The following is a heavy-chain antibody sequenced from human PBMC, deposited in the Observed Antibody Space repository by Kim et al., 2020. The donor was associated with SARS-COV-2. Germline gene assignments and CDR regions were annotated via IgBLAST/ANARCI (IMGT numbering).Heavy chain of an antibody. CDR3: TREKPKTLAY. CDR1: GYTFSSHY. CDR2: INPTGDVT. J-gene: IGHJ4*02. V-gene: IGHV1-46*01. Sequence: ASVKVSCKASGYTFSSHYMHWLRQAPGQGLEWMAIINPTGDVTYYAQKFQGRLTVTRDTSTNTPHMELSSLISEDTAIYFCTREKPKTLAYWGQGTPVTV.